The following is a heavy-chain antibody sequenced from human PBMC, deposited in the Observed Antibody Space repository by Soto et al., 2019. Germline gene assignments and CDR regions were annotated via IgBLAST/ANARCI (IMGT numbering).Heavy chain of an antibody. V-gene: IGHV3-74*01. CDR1: GLTFSSYW. CDR2: ISTDGSGK. CDR3: ARAPSSSGWWGFDY. Sequence: EVQLVESGGGLVQPGGSLRLSCAASGLTFSSYWMHWVRQAPGKGLVWVSRISTDGSGKTYADSVKGRFTISRDNAKNTLYLQMKRMRPEDTDVYYCARAPSSSGWWGFDYWGQGTRVNVSS. D-gene: IGHD6-19*01. J-gene: IGHJ4*02.